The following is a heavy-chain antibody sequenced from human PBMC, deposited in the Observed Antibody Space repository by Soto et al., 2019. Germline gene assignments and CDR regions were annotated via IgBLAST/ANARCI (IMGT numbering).Heavy chain of an antibody. V-gene: IGHV3-23*01. J-gene: IGHJ6*02. Sequence: EVQLLESGGGFVQPGGSLRLSCAASGITFSTYAMSWVRRAPGKGLEWVSTIGTNGADKQYADFVKGRFTVSRDRSDGSLSLQMSSLLAADTAVLYCAADYLRHSSLHGYYYSYSMAVLGQGTTVTVSS. CDR1: GITFSTYA. D-gene: IGHD4-17*01. CDR3: AADYLRHSSLHGYYYSYSMAV. CDR2: IGTNGADK.